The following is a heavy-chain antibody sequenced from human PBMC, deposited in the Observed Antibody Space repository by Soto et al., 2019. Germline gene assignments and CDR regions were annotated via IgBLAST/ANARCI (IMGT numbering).Heavy chain of an antibody. J-gene: IGHJ5*02. CDR1: GGTFSSYA. V-gene: IGHV1-69*13. CDR2: IIPIFGTA. CDR3: ARSFGSSWHEGWFDT. Sequence: ASVKVSCKASGGTFSSYAISWVRQAPGQGLEWMGGIIPIFGTANYAQKFQGRVTTTADESTSTAYMELSSLRSEDTAVYYCARSFGSSWHEGWFDTWGQGTLVTVSS. D-gene: IGHD6-13*01.